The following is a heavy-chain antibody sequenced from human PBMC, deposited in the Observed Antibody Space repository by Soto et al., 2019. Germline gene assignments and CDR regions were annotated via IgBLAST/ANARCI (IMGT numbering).Heavy chain of an antibody. V-gene: IGHV6-1*01. CDR3: AGTTSLQWYYMDV. Sequence: QVPLQQSGPGLVKPSQTLSLTCAISGDSVSSNSAAWNWIRQSPSRGLEWLGRTYYRSRWYNDYGVSVKSRITINPDTSKNQFSLHLNSVTPEDTAVYCCAGTTSLQWYYMDVWGKGTTVTVSS. CDR1: GDSVSSNSAA. J-gene: IGHJ6*03. CDR2: TYYRSRWYN. D-gene: IGHD1-7*01.